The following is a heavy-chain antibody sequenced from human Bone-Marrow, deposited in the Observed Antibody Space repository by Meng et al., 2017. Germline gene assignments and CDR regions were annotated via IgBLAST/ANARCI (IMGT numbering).Heavy chain of an antibody. J-gene: IGHJ4*02. D-gene: IGHD3-10*01. V-gene: IGHV1-2*06. CDR2: INPNSGGT. CDR1: GYTFTGYY. Sequence: QVRLGQAGAEVKKPGASVKVSCKASGYTFTGYYMHWVRQAPGQGLEWMGRINPNSGGTNYAQKFQGRVTMTRDTSISTAYMELSRLRSDDTAVYYCARAYGSGSYLRAYYFDYWGQGTLVTVSS. CDR3: ARAYGSGSYLRAYYFDY.